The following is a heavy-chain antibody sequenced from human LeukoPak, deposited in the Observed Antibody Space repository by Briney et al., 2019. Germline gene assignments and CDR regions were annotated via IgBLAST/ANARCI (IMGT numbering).Heavy chain of an antibody. CDR1: GFTFSSYA. CDR3: ARSMYYYGSGIDP. Sequence: PGGSLRLSCAASGFTFSSYAMSWIRQAPGKGLEWVSYISSSGFTIYYADSVKGRFTISRDNAKNSLYLQMNSLRAEDTAVYYCARSMYYYGSGIDPWGQGTLVTVSS. V-gene: IGHV3-11*01. D-gene: IGHD3-10*01. J-gene: IGHJ5*02. CDR2: ISSSGFTI.